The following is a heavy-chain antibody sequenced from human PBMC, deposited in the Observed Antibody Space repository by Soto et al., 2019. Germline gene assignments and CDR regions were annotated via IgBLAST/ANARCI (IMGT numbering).Heavy chain of an antibody. CDR2: ISAYNGNT. D-gene: IGHD3-22*01. J-gene: IGHJ4*02. Sequence: ASVKVSCKASGYTFTSYGISWVRQAPGQGLGWMGWISAYNGNTNYAQRLQGRVTMTTDTSTSTAYMELRSLRSDDTAVYYCARVVTYYYDSSGISDYWGQGTLVTVSS. V-gene: IGHV1-18*04. CDR1: GYTFTSYG. CDR3: ARVVTYYYDSSGISDY.